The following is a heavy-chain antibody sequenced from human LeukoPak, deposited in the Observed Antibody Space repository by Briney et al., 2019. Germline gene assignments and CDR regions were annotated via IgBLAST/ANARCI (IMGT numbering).Heavy chain of an antibody. Sequence: PSETLSLTCTVSGGSISSYHWSWIRQPPGKGLECIGFIYYSGSTNYNPSLKSRVTISVDTSKNQFSLKLSSVTAADTAVYYCARGVHVRKYDSNHNCFDPWGQGTLVTVSS. D-gene: IGHD3-22*01. V-gene: IGHV4-59*01. CDR3: ARGVHVRKYDSNHNCFDP. J-gene: IGHJ5*02. CDR1: GGSISSYH. CDR2: IYYSGST.